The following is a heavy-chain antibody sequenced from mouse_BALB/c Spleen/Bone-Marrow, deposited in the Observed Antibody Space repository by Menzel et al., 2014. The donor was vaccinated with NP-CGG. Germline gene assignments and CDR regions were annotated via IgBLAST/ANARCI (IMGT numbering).Heavy chain of an antibody. J-gene: IGHJ4*01. CDR2: ISNGGGST. D-gene: IGHD2-4*01. V-gene: IGHV5-12*02. CDR1: GFTFSDYY. CDR3: ARPTIYYDYDGYAMDY. Sequence: EVMLVESGGGLVQPGGSLKLSCATSGFTFSDYYMYWVRQTPEKGLEWVAYISNGGGSTYYPDTVKGRFTISRDNAKSTLYLQMSRLKSEDTAMYYCARPTIYYDYDGYAMDYWGQGTSVTVSS.